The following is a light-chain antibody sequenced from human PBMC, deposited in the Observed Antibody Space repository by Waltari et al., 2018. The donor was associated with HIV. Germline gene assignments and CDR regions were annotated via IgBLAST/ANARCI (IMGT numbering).Light chain of an antibody. CDR2: YNA. V-gene: IGLV3-21*04. J-gene: IGLJ2*01. CDR1: KLGTKS. CDR3: HVWDTISDHVV. Sequence: SYVLTQPPSVPVAPGKTAKITRVGTKLGTKSVNWYQQKPDQAPVLVIYYNADRPSGIPERFSGSNSGNTATLTINRVEAGDEADYYCHVWDTISDHVVFGGGSKLTVL.